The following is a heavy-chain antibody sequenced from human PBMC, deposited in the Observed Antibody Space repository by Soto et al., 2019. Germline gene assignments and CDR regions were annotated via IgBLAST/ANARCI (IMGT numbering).Heavy chain of an antibody. CDR1: GYRFTSYW. D-gene: IGHD3-22*01. Sequence: PGESLKISCRTPGYRFTSYWISWVRQMPGKGLEWMGIIFPSGSDTRYGPSFQGQVTISADRSTSTVFLQWASLKASDTAVYFCARKDKSGYFNWFDPWGQGTQVTVSS. CDR2: IFPSGSDT. CDR3: ARKDKSGYFNWFDP. V-gene: IGHV5-51*01. J-gene: IGHJ5*02.